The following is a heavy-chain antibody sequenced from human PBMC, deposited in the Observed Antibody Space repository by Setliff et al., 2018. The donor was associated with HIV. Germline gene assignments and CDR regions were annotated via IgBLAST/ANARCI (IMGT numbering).Heavy chain of an antibody. Sequence: GWSLRLSCAASGLTFRSFSMNWVRQAPGKGLEWVSSISGSGSYIFYADSLKGRFTISRDNAKNSLYLQMNSLRAEDTAVYYCARGGNYYDRSGLDGFDIWGQGTMVTVSS. V-gene: IGHV3-21*01. CDR1: GLTFRSFS. CDR3: ARGGNYYDRSGLDGFDI. J-gene: IGHJ3*02. D-gene: IGHD3-22*01. CDR2: ISGSGSYI.